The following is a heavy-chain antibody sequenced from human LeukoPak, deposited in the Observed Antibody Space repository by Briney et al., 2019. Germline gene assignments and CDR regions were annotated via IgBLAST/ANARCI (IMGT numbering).Heavy chain of an antibody. CDR3: ARPKCGGSCYRTQPYYFDY. D-gene: IGHD2-15*01. CDR1: GFTFSSYW. J-gene: IGHJ4*02. Sequence: PGGSLRLSCAASGFTFSSYWMSWVRRAPGKGLEWVANIKQDGSEKYYVDSVKGRFTISRDNAKNSLYLQMNSLRAEDTAVYYCARPKCGGSCYRTQPYYFDYWGQGTLVTVSS. V-gene: IGHV3-7*01. CDR2: IKQDGSEK.